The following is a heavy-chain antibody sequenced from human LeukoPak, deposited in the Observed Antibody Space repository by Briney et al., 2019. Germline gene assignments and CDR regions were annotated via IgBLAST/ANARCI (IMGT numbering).Heavy chain of an antibody. CDR1: GGSINTYH. J-gene: IGHJ3*02. Sequence: PSETLSLTCTVSGGSINTYHWSWIRQAAEKGLEWIGRMSPSERTDYNPSLKGRVTISVDTSKNRFSLKLTSVTAADTGIYYCARVPWDYDSSGYYLNGFDIWGQGTMVTVSS. D-gene: IGHD3-22*01. CDR2: MSPSERT. CDR3: ARVPWDYDSSGYYLNGFDI. V-gene: IGHV4-4*07.